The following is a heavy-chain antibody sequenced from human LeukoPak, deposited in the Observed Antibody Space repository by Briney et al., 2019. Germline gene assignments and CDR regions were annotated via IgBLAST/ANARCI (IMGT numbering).Heavy chain of an antibody. V-gene: IGHV1-18*01. CDR1: GYTFTSYG. CDR3: AREATMVRGVISYYYGMDV. CDR2: ISAYNGNT. Sequence: ASVKVSRKASGYTFTSYGISWVRQAPGQGREGMGWISAYNGNTNYAQKLQGRVTMTTDTSTSTAYMELRSLRSDDTAVYYCAREATMVRGVISYYYGMDVWGQGTTVTVSS. D-gene: IGHD3-10*01. J-gene: IGHJ6*02.